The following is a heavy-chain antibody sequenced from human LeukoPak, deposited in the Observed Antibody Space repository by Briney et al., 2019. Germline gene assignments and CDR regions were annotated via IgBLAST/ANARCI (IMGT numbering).Heavy chain of an antibody. CDR2: ISTSSSIM. Sequence: GGSLRLSCAASGFTFSSYNMNWVRQAPGKGLEWVSYISTSSSIMYYADSVKGRFTISRDNAKNSLYLQMNSLRAEDTAVYYCARDRWLRGQGTLVTVSS. V-gene: IGHV3-48*01. CDR1: GFTFSSYN. CDR3: ARDRWL. J-gene: IGHJ4*02. D-gene: IGHD5-12*01.